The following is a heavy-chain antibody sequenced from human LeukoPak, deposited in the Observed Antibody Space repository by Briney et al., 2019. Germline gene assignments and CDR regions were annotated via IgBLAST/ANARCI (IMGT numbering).Heavy chain of an antibody. D-gene: IGHD2/OR15-2a*01. V-gene: IGHV4-30-2*01. Sequence: SQTLSLTCAVSGGSISSGGYSWSWIRQPPGKGLEWIGYIYHSGSTYYNPSLKSRVTISVDRSKNQFSLKLSSVTAADAAVYYCASAIVGAFDIWGQGTMVTVSS. CDR1: GGSISSGGYS. J-gene: IGHJ3*02. CDR2: IYHSGST. CDR3: ASAIVGAFDI.